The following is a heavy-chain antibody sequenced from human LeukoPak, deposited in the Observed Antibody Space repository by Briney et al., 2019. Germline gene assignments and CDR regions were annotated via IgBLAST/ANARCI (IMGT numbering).Heavy chain of an antibody. CDR3: ARHESGREPWFDP. CDR2: IYYSGST. CDR1: GGSISSYY. J-gene: IGHJ5*02. V-gene: IGHV4-59*08. D-gene: IGHD1-14*01. Sequence: SETLSLTCTVSGGSISSYYWSWIRQPPGKGLEWIGYIYYSGSTNYNPTLKSRVTISVDTSKNQFSLKLSSVTAADTAVYYCARHESGREPWFDPWGQGTLVTVSS.